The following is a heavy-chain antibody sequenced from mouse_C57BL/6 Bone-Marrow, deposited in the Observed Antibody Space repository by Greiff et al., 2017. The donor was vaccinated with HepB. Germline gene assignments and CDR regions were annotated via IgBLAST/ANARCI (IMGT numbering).Heavy chain of an antibody. CDR1: GFNIKDYY. CDR2: IDPEDGET. Sequence: EVQLQQSGAELVKPGASVKLSCTASGFNIKDYYMHWVKQRTEQGLEWIGRIDPEDGETKYAPKFQGKATITADTASNTAYLQRSSLTSEDTAVYYCALYYGSSYKFAYWGQGTLVTVSA. CDR3: ALYYGSSYKFAY. V-gene: IGHV14-2*01. J-gene: IGHJ3*01. D-gene: IGHD1-1*01.